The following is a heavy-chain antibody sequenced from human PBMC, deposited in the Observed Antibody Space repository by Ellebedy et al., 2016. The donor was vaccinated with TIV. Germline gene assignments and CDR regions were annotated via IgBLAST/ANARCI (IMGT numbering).Heavy chain of an antibody. CDR3: ARSPGDKPMVDVDHFDY. J-gene: IGHJ4*02. CDR2: ISGSGGST. D-gene: IGHD5-18*01. Sequence: PGGSLRLSCTASGFTFSTYAMSWVRQAPGKGLEWVSFISGSGGSTYYTDSVKARLTISRDNSKSTLSLQMNSLRAEDTAVYYCARSPGDKPMVDVDHFDYWGQGTLVTVSS. CDR1: GFTFSTYA. V-gene: IGHV3-23*01.